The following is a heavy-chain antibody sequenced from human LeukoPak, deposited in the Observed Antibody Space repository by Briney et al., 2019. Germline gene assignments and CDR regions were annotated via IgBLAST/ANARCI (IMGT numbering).Heavy chain of an antibody. CDR3: ATVGPNRRGYFY. J-gene: IGHJ4*02. CDR2: IRSNSDGGTT. Sequence: GGSLRLSCAASGFTFSDARMTWVRQAPGKGLEWVGRIRSNSDGGTTDYAAPVKGRFTISRDDSEQTLYLQMNSLNTEDTAVYFCATVGPNRRGYFYWGQGTLVTVSS. V-gene: IGHV3-15*01. D-gene: IGHD3-22*01. CDR1: GFTFSDAR.